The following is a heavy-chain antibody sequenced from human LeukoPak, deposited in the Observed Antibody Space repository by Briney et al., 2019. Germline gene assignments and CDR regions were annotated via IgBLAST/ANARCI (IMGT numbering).Heavy chain of an antibody. CDR1: GYTFTGYY. CDR2: INPNSGGT. Sequence: ASVKVPCKASGYTFTGYYMHWVRQAPGQGLEWMGWINPNSGGTNYAQKFQGRVTMTRDTSISTAYMELSRLRSDDTAVYYCAREEKSGQNWFDPWGQGTLVTVSS. V-gene: IGHV1-2*02. J-gene: IGHJ5*02. CDR3: AREEKSGQNWFDP.